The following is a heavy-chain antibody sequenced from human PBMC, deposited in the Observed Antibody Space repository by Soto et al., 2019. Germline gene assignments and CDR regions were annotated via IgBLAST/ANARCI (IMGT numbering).Heavy chain of an antibody. V-gene: IGHV4-59*01. J-gene: IGHJ5*02. Sequence: LSLTCAVSGDSITSNHWNWIRQPPGRGLEWIGYIYNSGTTKYNPSLKSRVIISVDTSKNQLSLKLSSVTAADTAVYYCARVSMSTVSWGFDPWGQGTLVTVSS. CDR1: GDSITSNH. CDR2: IYNSGTT. CDR3: ARVSMSTVSWGFDP. D-gene: IGHD4-4*01.